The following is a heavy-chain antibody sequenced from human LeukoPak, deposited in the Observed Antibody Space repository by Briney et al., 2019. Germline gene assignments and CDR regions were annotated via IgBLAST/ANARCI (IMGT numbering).Heavy chain of an antibody. CDR3: ARPAYSSSPFFDY. D-gene: IGHD6-6*01. Sequence: PSETLSLSCAVYGGSFSGYYWSWIRQPPGRGLEWIGEINHSGSTNYNPSLKSRVTISVDTSKNQFSLKLSSVTAADTAVYYCARPAYSSSPFFDYWGQGTLVTVSS. CDR2: INHSGST. V-gene: IGHV4-34*01. J-gene: IGHJ4*02. CDR1: GGSFSGYY.